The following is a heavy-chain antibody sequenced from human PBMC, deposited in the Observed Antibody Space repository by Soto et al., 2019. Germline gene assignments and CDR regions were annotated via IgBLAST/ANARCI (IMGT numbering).Heavy chain of an antibody. V-gene: IGHV3-30*03. J-gene: IGHJ4*02. Sequence: GGSLRLSCAASGFTFSSYGMHWVRQAPGKGLEWVAVISYDGSNKYYADSVKGRFIISRDDARSELYLQLNDLRVEDTATYYCARGGLEPFDHWGQGALVTVSS. CDR3: ARGGLEPFDH. CDR2: ISYDGSNK. D-gene: IGHD1-1*01. CDR1: GFTFSSYG.